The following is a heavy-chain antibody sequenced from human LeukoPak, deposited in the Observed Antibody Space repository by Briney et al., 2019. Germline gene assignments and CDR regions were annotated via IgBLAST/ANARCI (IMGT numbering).Heavy chain of an antibody. D-gene: IGHD3-22*01. CDR3: ALPYYYDSAGASYDY. V-gene: IGHV2-5*01. J-gene: IGHJ4*02. Sequence: SGPTLVNPTQTLTLTCTLSGHSRRTGGGGVGWIRQPPGKALKCLTLIYWNDDKRYSPSLKSRLTITRDTSKNQVVLTMTNMDPLDTATYYCALPYYYDSAGASYDYWGQGTLVTVSS. CDR2: IYWNDDK. CDR1: GHSRRTGGGG.